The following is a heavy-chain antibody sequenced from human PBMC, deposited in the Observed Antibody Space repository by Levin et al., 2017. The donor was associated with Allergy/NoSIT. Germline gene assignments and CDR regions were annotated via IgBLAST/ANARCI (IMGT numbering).Heavy chain of an antibody. V-gene: IGHV3-7*03. CDR1: GFTLSNYW. J-gene: IGHJ4*02. D-gene: IGHD3-22*01. CDR3: ARARPSSGDFDH. Sequence: GGSLRLSCAASGFTLSNYWMSWVRQAPGKGLEWVANIKADGSAKYYVDSVKGRFTISRDNANNSLFLQMSYLGVDDTAIYYCARARPSSGDFDHWGQGALVTVSS. CDR2: IKADGSAK.